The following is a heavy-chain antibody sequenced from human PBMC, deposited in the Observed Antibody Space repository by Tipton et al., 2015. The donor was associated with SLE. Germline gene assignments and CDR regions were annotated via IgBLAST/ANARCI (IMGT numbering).Heavy chain of an antibody. Sequence: SLRLSCAASGFTFSSHWMYWVRQAPGKGLVWVSRISRDGSNTYYADSVGGRFPISRDNAKNTLYLQMHSLRVDDTAVYYCGRGVYSEGSVGMDVWGQGTTVTVSS. CDR3: GRGVYSEGSVGMDV. V-gene: IGHV3-74*01. J-gene: IGHJ6*02. CDR2: ISRDGSNT. D-gene: IGHD3-22*01. CDR1: GFTFSSHW.